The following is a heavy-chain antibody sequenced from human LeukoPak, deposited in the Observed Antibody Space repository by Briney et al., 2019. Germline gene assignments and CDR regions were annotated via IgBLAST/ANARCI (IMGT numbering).Heavy chain of an antibody. D-gene: IGHD3-16*01. V-gene: IGHV1-8*03. Sequence: GASVKVSCKASGYTFTSYDINWVRQATGQGLEWMGWMNPNSGNTGYAQKFQGRVTITGDTSISTAYMELSSLTSEDTAVYYCARTPPRGLIDYWGQGTLVTVSS. CDR1: GYTFTSYD. CDR3: ARTPPRGLIDY. J-gene: IGHJ4*02. CDR2: MNPNSGNT.